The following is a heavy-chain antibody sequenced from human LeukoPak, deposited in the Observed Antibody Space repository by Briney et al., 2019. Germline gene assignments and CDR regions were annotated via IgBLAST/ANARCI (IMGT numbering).Heavy chain of an antibody. D-gene: IGHD3-22*01. CDR1: GFTFDDYG. J-gene: IGHJ4*02. CDR3: AKDFGADYYDSSGYYYDQNYFDY. V-gene: IGHV3-20*04. CDR2: INWNGGST. Sequence: GGSLRLSCAASGFTFDDYGMSWVRQAPGKGLEWVSGINWNGGSTGYADSVKGRFTISRDNSKNTLYLQMNSLRAEDTAVYYCAKDFGADYYDSSGYYYDQNYFDYWGQGTLVTVSS.